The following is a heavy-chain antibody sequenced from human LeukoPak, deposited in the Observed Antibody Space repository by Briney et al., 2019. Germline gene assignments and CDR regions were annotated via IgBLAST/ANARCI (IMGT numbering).Heavy chain of an antibody. D-gene: IGHD3-9*01. CDR2: ISAYNGNT. CDR3: ARDYDILTGYYTNWFDP. CDR1: GYTFTSYG. V-gene: IGHV1-18*01. Sequence: ASVKVSCKASGYTFTSYGISWVRQAPGQGLEWMGWISAYNGNTNYARKLQGRVTMNTDTSTSTAYMELRSLRSDDTAVYYCARDYDILTGYYTNWFDPWGEGTLVTVSS. J-gene: IGHJ5*02.